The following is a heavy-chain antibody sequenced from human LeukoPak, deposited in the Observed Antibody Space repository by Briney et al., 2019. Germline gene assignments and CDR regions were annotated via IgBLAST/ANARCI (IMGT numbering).Heavy chain of an antibody. Sequence: RAGGSLRLSCAASGFTFDDYGMSWVRQAPGKGLEWVSAISDTGNTYHADSVKGRFTISRDSSKNTLFLQMNRLRPEDAAVYYCAKAPVTTCRGAFCYPFDYWGLGTLVTVSS. CDR1: GFTFDDYG. J-gene: IGHJ4*02. CDR3: AKAPVTTCRGAFCYPFDY. D-gene: IGHD2-15*01. CDR2: ISDTGNT. V-gene: IGHV3-23*01.